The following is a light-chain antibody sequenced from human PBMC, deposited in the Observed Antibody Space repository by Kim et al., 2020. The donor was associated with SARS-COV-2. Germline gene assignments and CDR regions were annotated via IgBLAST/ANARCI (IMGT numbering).Light chain of an antibody. Sequence: QSALTQPPSASGPPGQSVAISCTGTSSDVGAYNYVSWYQQHPGKAPKLMIYELDKRPSGVPDRFSGSKSGNTASLTVSGLQAEDEADYYCSSYAGSNNVLFGGGTQLIVL. J-gene: IGLJ2*01. CDR1: SSDVGAYNY. V-gene: IGLV2-8*01. CDR2: ELD. CDR3: SSYAGSNNVL.